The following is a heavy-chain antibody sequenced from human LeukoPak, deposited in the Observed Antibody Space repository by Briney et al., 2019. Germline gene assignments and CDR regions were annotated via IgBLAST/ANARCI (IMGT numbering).Heavy chain of an antibody. CDR3: AKEKDSSSNAFDI. J-gene: IGHJ3*02. CDR2: ISWNSGSI. V-gene: IGHV3-9*01. CDR1: GFTFDDYA. Sequence: SLRLSCAASGFTFDDYAMHWVRQAPGKGLEWVSGISWNSGSIGYADSVKGRFTISRDNAKNSLYLQMNSLRAEDTASYYCAKEKDSSSNAFDIWGQGTMVTVSS. D-gene: IGHD6-13*01.